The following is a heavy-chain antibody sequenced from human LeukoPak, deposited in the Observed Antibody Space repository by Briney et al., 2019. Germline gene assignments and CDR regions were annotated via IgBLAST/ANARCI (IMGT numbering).Heavy chain of an antibody. D-gene: IGHD3-22*01. CDR1: GFTFSSYA. J-gene: IGHJ1*01. CDR3: AKDSMIVSTASGEYFQH. V-gene: IGHV3-23*01. CDR2: ISGSGGST. Sequence: GGSLRLSCAASGFTFSSYAMSWVRQAPGKGLEWVSAISGSGGSTYYADSVKGRFTISRGNSKNTLYLQMNSLRAEDTAVYYCAKDSMIVSTASGEYFQHWGQGTLVTVYS.